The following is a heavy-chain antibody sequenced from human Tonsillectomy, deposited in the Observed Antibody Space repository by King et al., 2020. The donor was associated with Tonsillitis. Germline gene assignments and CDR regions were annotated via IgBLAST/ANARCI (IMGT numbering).Heavy chain of an antibody. CDR2: IYPGDSDT. V-gene: IGHV5-51*03. J-gene: IGHJ5*02. CDR3: ARLVDGRAAWFDP. CDR1: GYRFTNFW. Sequence: VQLVESGAEVRKPGESLKISCKGSGYRFTNFWIGGVRQMPGKGLEWMGIIYPGDSDTRYSPSFQGQVTISADKSISTAYLQWSSLKASDTAMYYCARLVDGRAAWFDPWGQGTLVTVSS. D-gene: IGHD2-15*01.